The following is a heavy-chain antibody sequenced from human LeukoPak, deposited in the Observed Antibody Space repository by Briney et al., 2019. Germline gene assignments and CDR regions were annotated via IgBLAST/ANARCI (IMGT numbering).Heavy chain of an antibody. CDR2: INHSGGS. CDR1: GDSIGSNNW. CDR3: VRGVRSWGRKVLDY. D-gene: IGHD3-16*01. J-gene: IGHJ4*02. Sequence: SETLSLTCAVSGDSIGSNNWWTWVRQSPGKGLEWIAEINHSGGSKYNPSLKSRVTISVDTSQNQISLRLTSVTSADTAVYYCVRGVRSWGRKVLDYWGQGTLVTVSS. V-gene: IGHV4-4*02.